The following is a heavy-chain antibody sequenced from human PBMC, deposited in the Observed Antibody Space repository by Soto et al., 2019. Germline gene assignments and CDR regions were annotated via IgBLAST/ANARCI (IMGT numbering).Heavy chain of an antibody. CDR2: ISSSSSTI. Sequence: GGSLRLSCAASGFTFSSYSMNWVRQAPGKGLEWVSYISSSSSTIYYADSVKGRFTISRDNAKNSLYLQMNSLRDEDTAVYYCARDLRSEFRGNYFDYWGQGTLVTVSS. D-gene: IGHD3-16*01. CDR3: ARDLRSEFRGNYFDY. V-gene: IGHV3-48*02. J-gene: IGHJ4*02. CDR1: GFTFSSYS.